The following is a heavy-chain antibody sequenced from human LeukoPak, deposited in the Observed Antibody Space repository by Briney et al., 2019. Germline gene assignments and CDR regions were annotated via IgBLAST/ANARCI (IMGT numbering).Heavy chain of an antibody. D-gene: IGHD6-13*01. J-gene: IGHJ3*02. Sequence: PGGSLRLSCAASGFTFDDYAMHWVRQAPGKGLEWVSGISWNSGSIGYADSVKGRFTISRDNAKNSLYLQMNSLRAEDMALYYCAKSYIAAAGTIDDAFDIWGQGTMVAVSS. CDR2: ISWNSGSI. V-gene: IGHV3-9*03. CDR3: AKSYIAAAGTIDDAFDI. CDR1: GFTFDDYA.